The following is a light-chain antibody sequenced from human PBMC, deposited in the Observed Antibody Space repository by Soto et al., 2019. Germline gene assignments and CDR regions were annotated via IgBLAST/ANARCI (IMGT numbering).Light chain of an antibody. Sequence: QAVVTQPPSVSGAPGQRVTISCTGSSSNIGAHFDVHWYQQLPGTAPKLLIYVSSNRPSGVPDRFSGSKSCTSASLAITGLQPEDESDYYCQSYDSSLSGCVFGTGTKVTVL. CDR2: VSS. CDR1: SSNIGAHFD. CDR3: QSYDSSLSGCV. J-gene: IGLJ1*01. V-gene: IGLV1-40*01.